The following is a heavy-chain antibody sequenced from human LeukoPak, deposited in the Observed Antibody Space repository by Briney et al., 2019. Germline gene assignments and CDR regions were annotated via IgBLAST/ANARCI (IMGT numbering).Heavy chain of an antibody. CDR2: ISGTDTDT. CDR3: VKDDGWVQYAN. J-gene: IGHJ4*02. Sequence: GGSLRLSCAASGFSFSTYSLSWVRQAPGKGLEWVSAISGTDTDTYYADSVKGRFIISRDNSKNTVYLQMNSLSAEDAAVYYCVKDDGWVQYANWGQGTLVTVSS. CDR1: GFSFSTYS. V-gene: IGHV3-23*01. D-gene: IGHD5-24*01.